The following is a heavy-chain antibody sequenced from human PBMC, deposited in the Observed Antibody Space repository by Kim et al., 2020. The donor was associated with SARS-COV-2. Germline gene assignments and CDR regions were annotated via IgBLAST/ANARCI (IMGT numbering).Heavy chain of an antibody. CDR2: IIPVFGTA. CDR1: GGTFATYV. CDR3: AGGNLPPTDRFFHY. D-gene: IGHD3-16*01. Sequence: SVKVSCEASGGTFATYVISWVRQAPGQGLEWMGGIIPVFGTANYAQKFQGRVAITVDEFTGTAYMELSSLRSEDTAVYYCAGGNLPPTDRFFHYWGQGILVTVSS. J-gene: IGHJ4*02. V-gene: IGHV1-69*13.